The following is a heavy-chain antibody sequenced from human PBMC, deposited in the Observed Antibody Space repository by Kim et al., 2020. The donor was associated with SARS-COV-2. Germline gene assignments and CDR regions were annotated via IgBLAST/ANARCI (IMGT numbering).Heavy chain of an antibody. CDR3: STAVFSGYYYYGMDV. Sequence: ASVKVSCKVSGYTLTELSMFWVRQAPGKGLEWLGGFDPEDGETIYAQKSQGSVTMTEDTSTDTAHLELSSLRSEDTAVYYCSTAVFSGYYYYGMDVWGQGTTVTVSS. J-gene: IGHJ6*02. CDR1: GYTLTELS. V-gene: IGHV1-24*01. D-gene: IGHD3-10*02. CDR2: FDPEDGET.